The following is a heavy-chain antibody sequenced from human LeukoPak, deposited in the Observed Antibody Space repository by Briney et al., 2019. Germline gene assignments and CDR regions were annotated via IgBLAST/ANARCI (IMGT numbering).Heavy chain of an antibody. V-gene: IGHV4-59*01. J-gene: IGHJ2*01. Sequence: SETLSLTCTVSGGSISRYYWSWIRQPPGKGLEWIGYIYYRGSTNYNPSLKSRVTISVDTSKNQFSLKLSSVTAADTAVYYCARGYYWYFDLWGRGTLVTVSS. CDR1: GGSISRYY. CDR2: IYYRGST. CDR3: ARGYYWYFDL.